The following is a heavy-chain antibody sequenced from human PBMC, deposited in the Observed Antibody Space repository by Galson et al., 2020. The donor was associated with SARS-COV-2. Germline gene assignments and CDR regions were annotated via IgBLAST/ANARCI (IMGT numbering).Heavy chain of an antibody. CDR1: GFTFSSYS. CDR2: ISSSSSYI. Sequence: GESLKISCAASGFTFSSYSMNWVRQAPGKGLEWVSSISSSSSYIYYADSVKGRFTISRDNAKNSLYLQMNSLRAEDTAVYYCARPYYYGSGSGNWFDPWGQGTLVTVSS. V-gene: IGHV3-21*01. D-gene: IGHD3-10*01. J-gene: IGHJ5*02. CDR3: ARPYYYGSGSGNWFDP.